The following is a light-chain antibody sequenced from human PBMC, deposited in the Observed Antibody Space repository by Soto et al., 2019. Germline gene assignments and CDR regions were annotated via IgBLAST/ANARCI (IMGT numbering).Light chain of an antibody. Sequence: QSALTQPRSVSGSPGQSVTISCSGTSSDVGGHNFVSWYQQHPGKAPKVILYDVSKRPSGVPDRFSGSKSANTASLTISGLQAEDEADYYCCSYGGSYFYVFGSGTKLTVL. CDR2: DVS. V-gene: IGLV2-11*01. J-gene: IGLJ1*01. CDR3: CSYGGSYFYV. CDR1: SSDVGGHNF.